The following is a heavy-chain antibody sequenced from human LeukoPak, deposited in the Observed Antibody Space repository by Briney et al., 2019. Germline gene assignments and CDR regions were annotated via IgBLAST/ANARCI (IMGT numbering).Heavy chain of an antibody. V-gene: IGHV3-74*01. CDR1: GFTFSSYG. D-gene: IGHD2-2*01. CDR3: ARVGSTSPFGGFDP. J-gene: IGHJ5*02. Sequence: GGSLRLSCAASGFTFSSYGMHWVRQAPGKGLVWVSRINTDGSSTSYADSVKGRFTISRDNAKNTLYLQMNSLRAEDTAVYYCARVGSTSPFGGFDPWGQGTLVTVSS. CDR2: INTDGSST.